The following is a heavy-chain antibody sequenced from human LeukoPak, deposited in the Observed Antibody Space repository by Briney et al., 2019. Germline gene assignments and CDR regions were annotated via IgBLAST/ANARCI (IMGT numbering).Heavy chain of an antibody. CDR1: GGSISSGGYY. CDR2: IYYSGST. J-gene: IGHJ1*01. Sequence: SETLSLTCTVSGGSISSGGYYWSWIRQHPGKGLEWIGYIYYSGSTYYNPSLKSRVTISVDTSKNQFSLKLSSVTAADTAVYYCARFIAAAAGDFQHWGQGTLVTVSS. V-gene: IGHV4-31*03. CDR3: ARFIAAAAGDFQH. D-gene: IGHD6-13*01.